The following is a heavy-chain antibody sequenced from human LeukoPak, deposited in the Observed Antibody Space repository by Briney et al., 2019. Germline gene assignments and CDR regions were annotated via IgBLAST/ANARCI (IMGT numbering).Heavy chain of an antibody. CDR3: ARGGKGSLYYYGMDV. Sequence: SETLSLTCTVSGGSVSSSIYYWSWIRQSPGKGLEWIGYIDYSGSTNYNPSLKSRVTISGDTSKNQFSLKLRSVTAADTAVYYCARGGKGSLYYYGMDVWGQGTTVTVSS. J-gene: IGHJ6*02. V-gene: IGHV4-61*01. CDR2: IDYSGST. D-gene: IGHD5-12*01. CDR1: GGSVSSSIYY.